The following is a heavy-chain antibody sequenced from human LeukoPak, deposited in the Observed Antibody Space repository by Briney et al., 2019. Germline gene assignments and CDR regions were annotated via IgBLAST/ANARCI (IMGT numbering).Heavy chain of an antibody. V-gene: IGHV1-46*01. Sequence: ASVKVSCKASGYTFTSYYMHWVRQAPGQGLEWMGIINPSGGSTSYAQKFQGRVTLTRDTSISTAYMELSRLRSDDTAVYYCARGVVVADIPWGQGTLVTVSS. D-gene: IGHD3-22*01. J-gene: IGHJ5*02. CDR3: ARGVVVADIP. CDR1: GYTFTSYY. CDR2: INPSGGST.